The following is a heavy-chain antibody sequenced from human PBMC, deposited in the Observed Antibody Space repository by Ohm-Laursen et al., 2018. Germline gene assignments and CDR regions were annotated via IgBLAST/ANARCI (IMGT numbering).Heavy chain of an antibody. D-gene: IGHD3-22*01. Sequence: SLRLSCAASGFTFSSYGMHGVRQAPGKGLERGVVIWYDGSNEYYADSVKGRFTISRDNSKNTLYLQMNSLRAEDTAVYYCARGQYYYDSSGFGFWYFDLWGRGTLVTVSS. CDR2: IWYDGSNE. V-gene: IGHV3-33*01. J-gene: IGHJ2*01. CDR3: ARGQYYYDSSGFGFWYFDL. CDR1: GFTFSSYG.